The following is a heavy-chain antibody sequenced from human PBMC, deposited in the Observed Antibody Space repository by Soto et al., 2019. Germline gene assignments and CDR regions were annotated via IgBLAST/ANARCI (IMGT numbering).Heavy chain of an antibody. CDR3: ASAGGDYSFEDEANYYYFKDV. Sequence: RASVKVSCKASGYTFTSYYMHWVRQAPGQGLEWMGIINPSGGSTSYAQKFQGRVTMTRDTSTSTVYMELSSLRSEDTAVYYCASAGGDYSFEDEANYYYFKDVWAQGSSVTVSS. CDR2: INPSGGST. D-gene: IGHD4-4*01. V-gene: IGHV1-46*03. J-gene: IGHJ6*03. CDR1: GYTFTSYY.